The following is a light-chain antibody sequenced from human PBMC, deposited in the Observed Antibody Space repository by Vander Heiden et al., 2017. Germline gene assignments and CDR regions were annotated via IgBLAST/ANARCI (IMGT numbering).Light chain of an antibody. Sequence: IVFTHSPGTLSLSPGERATLSCRASQSVSSSYLAWYQQKPGQAPRLLIYDASSRATGIPDRFSGSGSGTDFTLTISRLEPEDFAVYYCQQYGSSPWTFGQGTKVEIK. J-gene: IGKJ1*01. V-gene: IGKV3-20*01. CDR2: DAS. CDR3: QQYGSSPWT. CDR1: QSVSSSY.